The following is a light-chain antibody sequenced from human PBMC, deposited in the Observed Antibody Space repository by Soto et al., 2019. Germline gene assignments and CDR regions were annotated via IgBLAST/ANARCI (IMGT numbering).Light chain of an antibody. CDR2: AAS. V-gene: IGKV1-27*01. Sequence: QMTQSPSSLSASVGDRVTITCRASQSIIRYLAWYQQKQGKPPKLLIYAASTLQSGVPSRFSGSGSETDFTLTISGLQTEDVETYYCQKYDDVPYTFGQGTRLEIK. CDR3: QKYDDVPYT. CDR1: QSIIRY. J-gene: IGKJ5*01.